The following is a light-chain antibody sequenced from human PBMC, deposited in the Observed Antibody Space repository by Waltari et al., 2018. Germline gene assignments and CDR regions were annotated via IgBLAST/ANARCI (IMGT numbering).Light chain of an antibody. CDR2: DVT. V-gene: IGLV2-11*01. J-gene: IGLJ3*02. Sequence: SALTQPRSVSGSPGQSVTISCTGTTNDLGSYNYVSWYQQHPGKAPKLIILDVTNRPSGVPDRWSGSKSGNTASLTISGLRAEDEAEYYCCSYAGSYTWVFGGGTKLTVV. CDR1: TNDLGSYNY. CDR3: CSYAGSYTWV.